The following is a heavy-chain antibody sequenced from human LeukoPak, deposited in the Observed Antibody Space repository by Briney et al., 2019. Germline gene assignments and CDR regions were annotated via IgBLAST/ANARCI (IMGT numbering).Heavy chain of an antibody. CDR3: AKGGGVYLYYYGMDV. Sequence: PGGSLRLSCAASGFTFSSYAMSWVRQAPGKGLEWVSAISSSGGSTYYADSVKGRFTISRDNSKNTLYLQMNSLRAEDTALYYCAKGGGVYLYYYGMDVWGQGTTVTVSS. J-gene: IGHJ6*02. D-gene: IGHD2-8*02. CDR1: GFTFSSYA. V-gene: IGHV3-23*01. CDR2: ISSSGGST.